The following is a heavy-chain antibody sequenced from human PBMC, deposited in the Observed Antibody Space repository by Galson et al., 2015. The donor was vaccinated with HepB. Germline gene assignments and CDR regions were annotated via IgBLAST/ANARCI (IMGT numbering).Heavy chain of an antibody. Sequence: SVKVSCKASGYTFTNYYMHWVRQAPGQGLEWMGVINPSGGSTSYEQKFQVRVTMTRDTSTSTVYMELSSLRSEDTAVYYCARDRERGWFDPWGQGTLVTVSS. CDR2: INPSGGST. CDR1: GYTFTNYY. V-gene: IGHV1-46*01. CDR3: ARDRERGWFDP. J-gene: IGHJ5*02. D-gene: IGHD1-1*01.